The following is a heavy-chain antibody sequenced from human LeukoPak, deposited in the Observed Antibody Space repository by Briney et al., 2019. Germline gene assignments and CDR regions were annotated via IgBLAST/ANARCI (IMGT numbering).Heavy chain of an antibody. CDR1: GGTFSSYA. CDR3: ARAEQLVDYYYYYMDV. V-gene: IGHV1-69*05. Sequence: SVKVSCKASGGTFSSYAISWVRQAPGQGLEWMGGIIPIFGTANYAQKFQGRVTITTDESTSTAYMELSSLRSEDTAVYYCARAEQLVDYYYYYMDVWGKGTTVTVSS. CDR2: IIPIFGTA. J-gene: IGHJ6*03. D-gene: IGHD6-6*01.